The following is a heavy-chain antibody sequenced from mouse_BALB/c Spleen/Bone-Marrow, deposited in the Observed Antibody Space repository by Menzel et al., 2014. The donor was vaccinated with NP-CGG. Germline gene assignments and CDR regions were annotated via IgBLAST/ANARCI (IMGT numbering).Heavy chain of an antibody. CDR1: GFTFTDYY. J-gene: IGHJ4*01. CDR3: ARFPMDY. V-gene: IGHV7-3*02. Sequence: EVMLVESGGGLVQPGGSLRFSCTTSGFTFTDYYMSWVRQPPGKALEWLAFIRNKAYGYTTEYSASVRGRFTISRDNSQSILYLQMNTLRAEDSATYYCARFPMDYWGQGTSVTVSS. CDR2: IRNKAYGYTT.